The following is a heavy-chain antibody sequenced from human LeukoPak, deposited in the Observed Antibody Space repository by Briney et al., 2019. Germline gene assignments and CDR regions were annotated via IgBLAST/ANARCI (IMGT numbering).Heavy chain of an antibody. V-gene: IGHV1-46*01. CDR1: GYTFTSYY. Sequence: ASVKVSCKASGYTFTSYYMHWVRQAPGQGLEWMGIINPSGGSTSYAQKFQGRVTMTRDTSTSTVYMELSSLRSEDTAVYYCARDFRSSWATYYYYGMDVWGRGTTVTVSS. CDR2: INPSGGST. J-gene: IGHJ6*02. D-gene: IGHD6-13*01. CDR3: ARDFRSSWATYYYYGMDV.